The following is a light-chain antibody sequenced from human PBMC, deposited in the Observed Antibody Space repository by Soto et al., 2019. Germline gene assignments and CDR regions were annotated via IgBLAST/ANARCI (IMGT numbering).Light chain of an antibody. CDR1: QTVSSTS. J-gene: IGKJ1*01. CDR2: GAS. CDR3: QQYDNSPGCT. Sequence: EIVLTQSPGTLSLSPGERATVSCRASQTVSSTSLAWYQQKPGQAPRLLIYGASSRATAIPDRFSGSGSGTDFTLTISRREPEDFAGYYWQQYDNSPGCTFGKGTKVEIK. V-gene: IGKV3-20*01.